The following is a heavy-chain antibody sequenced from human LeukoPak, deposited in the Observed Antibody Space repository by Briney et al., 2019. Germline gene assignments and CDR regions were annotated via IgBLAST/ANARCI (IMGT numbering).Heavy chain of an antibody. V-gene: IGHV3-21*01. CDR2: ISSSSSYI. D-gene: IGHD3-22*01. CDR3: ARAGYYDSSGYPNYFDY. J-gene: IGHJ4*02. Sequence: GGSLRLSCAVSGFTFSAASIHWVCQASGKGLEWVSSISSSSSYIYYADSVKGRFTISRDNAKNSLYLQMNSLRAEDTAVYYCARAGYYDSSGYPNYFDYWGQGTLVTVSS. CDR1: GFTFSAAS.